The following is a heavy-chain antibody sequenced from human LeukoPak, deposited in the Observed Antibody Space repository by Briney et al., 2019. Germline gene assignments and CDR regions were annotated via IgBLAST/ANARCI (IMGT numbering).Heavy chain of an antibody. V-gene: IGHV4-34*01. CDR1: GGSFSGYY. Sequence: SETLSLTCAVYGGSFSGYYWSWIRQPPGKGLEWIGEINHSGSTNYNPSLKSRVTISVDTSKNQFSLKLSSVTAPDTAVYYCARATGALLWFGELINWFAPWGQGTLVTVSS. CDR3: ARATGALLWFGELINWFAP. J-gene: IGHJ5*02. CDR2: INHSGST. D-gene: IGHD3-10*01.